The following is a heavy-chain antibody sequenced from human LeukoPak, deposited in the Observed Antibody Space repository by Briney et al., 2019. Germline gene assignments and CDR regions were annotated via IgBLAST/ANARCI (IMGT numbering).Heavy chain of an antibody. CDR3: ARGIEAGVDY. Sequence: GASVKVSCKASGYTFTSLDINWVRQAPGQGLEWMGWMNPNSGNTGYAQKFQGRVTMTRNTSISTAYMELSSLTSEDTAVYYCARGIEAGVDYWGQGTLVTVSS. D-gene: IGHD6-19*01. CDR1: GYTFTSLD. J-gene: IGHJ4*02. CDR2: MNPNSGNT. V-gene: IGHV1-8*01.